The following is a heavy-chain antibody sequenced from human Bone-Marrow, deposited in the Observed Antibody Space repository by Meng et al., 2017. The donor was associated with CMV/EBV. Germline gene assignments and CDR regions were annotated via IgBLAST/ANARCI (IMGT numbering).Heavy chain of an antibody. CDR3: FACQHSTHD. CDR1: GFTFSSYS. V-gene: IGHV3-21*04. CDR2: ISSSSSYI. J-gene: IGHJ4*02. Sequence: GESLKISCAASGFTFSSYSMNWVRQAPGKGLEWVSSISSSSSYIYYADSVKGRFTISRDNSKNTLYLQMNSLRAEDTAVYYCFACQHSTHDWGQGTLVTVSS.